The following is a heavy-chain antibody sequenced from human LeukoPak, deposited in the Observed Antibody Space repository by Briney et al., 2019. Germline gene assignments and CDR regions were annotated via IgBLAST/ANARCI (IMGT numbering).Heavy chain of an antibody. CDR1: GFTFSSYW. CDR2: IKQDGSEK. D-gene: IGHD3-16*02. CDR3: ARGIMITFGGVIVIVSDYYMDV. J-gene: IGHJ6*03. Sequence: PGGSLRLSCAASGFTFSSYWMSWVRQAPGKGLEWVANIKQDGSEKYYVDSVKGRFTISRDNAKNSLYLQMNSLRAEDTAVYYCARGIMITFGGVIVIVSDYYMDVWGKGTTVTVSS. V-gene: IGHV3-7*01.